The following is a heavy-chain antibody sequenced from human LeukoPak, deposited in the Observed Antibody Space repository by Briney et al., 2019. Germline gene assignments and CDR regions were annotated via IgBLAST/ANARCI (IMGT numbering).Heavy chain of an antibody. CDR3: ASGVTGTTKLIDY. V-gene: IGHV4-34*01. CDR1: GGSFSGYY. J-gene: IGHJ4*02. D-gene: IGHD1-7*01. CDR2: INHSGST. Sequence: SETLSLTCAAYGGSFSGYYWRWIRQPPGKGLEWIGEINHSGSTNYNPSLKSRVTISVDTSKNQFSLELSSVTAADTAVYYCASGVTGTTKLIDYWGQGTLVTVSS.